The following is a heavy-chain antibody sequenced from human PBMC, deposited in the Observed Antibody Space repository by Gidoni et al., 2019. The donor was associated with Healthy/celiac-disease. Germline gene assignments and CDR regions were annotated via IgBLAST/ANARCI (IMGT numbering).Heavy chain of an antibody. J-gene: IGHJ6*02. Sequence: QVQLQPWGAGLLKPSETLSLTCAVYGGSFSGYYWSWIRQPPGKGLEWIGEINHSGSTNYNPSLKSRVTISVDTSKNQFSLKLSSVTAADTAVYYCARGLSRSRKGDYYYYGMDVWGQGTTVTVSS. CDR3: ARGLSRSRKGDYYYYGMDV. CDR1: GGSFSGYY. V-gene: IGHV4-34*01. D-gene: IGHD2-15*01. CDR2: INHSGST.